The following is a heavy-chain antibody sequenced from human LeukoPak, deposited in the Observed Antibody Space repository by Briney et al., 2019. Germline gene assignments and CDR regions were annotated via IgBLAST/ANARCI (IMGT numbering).Heavy chain of an antibody. V-gene: IGHV1-8*02. CDR3: AIRFSRGSGSAIDY. Sequence: ASVKVSSTASGYTFTDYYMHWVRQATGQGLEWMGWMNPNSANTGYAQNFQGRVTMTRNTSISTAYMELSSLRSEDTVVYYCAIRFSRGSGSAIDYWGQGTLVTVSS. CDR1: GYTFTDYY. J-gene: IGHJ4*02. D-gene: IGHD3-10*01. CDR2: MNPNSANT.